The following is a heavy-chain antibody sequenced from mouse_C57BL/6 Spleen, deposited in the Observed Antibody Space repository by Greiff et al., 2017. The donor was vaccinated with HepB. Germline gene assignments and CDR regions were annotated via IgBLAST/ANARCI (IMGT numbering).Heavy chain of an antibody. CDR3: ARNVGDYGSTYWYFDV. Sequence: VQVVESGPGLVQPSQSLSITCTVSGFSLTSYGVHWVRQSPGKGLEWLGVIWSGGSTDYNAAFISRLSISKDNSKSQVFFKMNSLQADDTAIYYCARNVGDYGSTYWYFDVWGTGTTVTVSS. V-gene: IGHV2-2*01. CDR1: GFSLTSYG. J-gene: IGHJ1*03. CDR2: IWSGGST. D-gene: IGHD1-1*01.